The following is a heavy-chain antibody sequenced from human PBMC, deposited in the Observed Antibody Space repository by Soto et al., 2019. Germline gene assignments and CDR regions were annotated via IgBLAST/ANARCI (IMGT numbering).Heavy chain of an antibody. Sequence: GGSLRLSCIVSGFTFSNAWMSWVRQAPGKGLEWVGRIKSKTDGGTTDYAAPVKGRFTISRDDSKSTLFLQMNSLKTEDTAVYYCTTDKMVHGDYGYWGQGTLVTVSS. D-gene: IGHD4-17*01. CDR2: IKSKTDGGTT. V-gene: IGHV3-15*01. CDR1: GFTFSNAW. J-gene: IGHJ4*02. CDR3: TTDKMVHGDYGY.